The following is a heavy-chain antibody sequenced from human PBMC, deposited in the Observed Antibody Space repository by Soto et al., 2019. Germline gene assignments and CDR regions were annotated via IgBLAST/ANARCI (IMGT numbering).Heavy chain of an antibody. CDR1: GCSTNIYW. J-gene: IGHJ5*02. Sequence: PSATLSLTCPVSGCSTNIYWLSWLRQPAGKGLEWIGRVYSSGTTDYNPSLNSRATMSVETSKNQFSLKLSSVTAADTAVYYCARDYSSSSAWFDPWGQGTLVT. D-gene: IGHD6-6*01. CDR3: ARDYSSSSAWFDP. CDR2: VYSSGTT. V-gene: IGHV4-4*07.